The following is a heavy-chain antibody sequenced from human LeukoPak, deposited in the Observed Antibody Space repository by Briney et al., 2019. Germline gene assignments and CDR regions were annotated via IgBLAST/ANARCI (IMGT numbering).Heavy chain of an antibody. Sequence: SETLSLTCTVSGGSISSSSYYWGWIRQPPGKGLEWIGSIYYSGSTYYNPSLKSRVTISVDTSKNQFSLKLSSVTPADTAVYYCARTGYSSSWYVPLFDYWGQGTLVTVSS. CDR2: IYYSGST. CDR3: ARTGYSSSWYVPLFDY. CDR1: GGSISSSSYY. J-gene: IGHJ4*02. V-gene: IGHV4-39*01. D-gene: IGHD6-13*01.